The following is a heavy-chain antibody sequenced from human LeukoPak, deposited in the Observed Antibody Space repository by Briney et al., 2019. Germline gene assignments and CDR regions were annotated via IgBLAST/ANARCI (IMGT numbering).Heavy chain of an antibody. D-gene: IGHD5-24*01. CDR1: GDSVSSNSAA. J-gene: IGHJ6*02. V-gene: IGHV6-1*01. Sequence: SQTLSLTCAISGDSVSSNSAAWNWIRQSPSRGLEWLGRTYYRSEWYNDYAVSVKSRITINPDTSKNQFSLQLNSVTPEDTAVYYCARAGGDGYNLDYYYGMDVWGQGTTVTVSS. CDR3: ARAGGDGYNLDYYYGMDV. CDR2: TYYRSEWYN.